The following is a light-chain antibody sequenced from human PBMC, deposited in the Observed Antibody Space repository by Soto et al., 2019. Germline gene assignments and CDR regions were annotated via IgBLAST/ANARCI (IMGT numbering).Light chain of an antibody. CDR2: EAS. Sequence: DIQMSMSPSTLSASVGDRVTITCRASQSSRYWLAWFQQKAGKAPKLLIYEASRLESGVPSRISGSGSGTEFTLTISSLQPDDFAPYYCQLYTSHPWTFAQGTNVDVK. CDR3: QLYTSHPWT. V-gene: IGKV1-5*03. CDR1: QSSRYW. J-gene: IGKJ1*01.